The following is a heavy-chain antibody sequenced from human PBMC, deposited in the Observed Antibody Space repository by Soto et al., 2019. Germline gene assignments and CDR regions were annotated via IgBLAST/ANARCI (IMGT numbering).Heavy chain of an antibody. CDR3: ARVILWSGETVRYYYYGMDV. J-gene: IGHJ6*02. CDR2: INPNSGGT. Sequence: ASVKVSCKASGYTFTGYYMHWVRQAPGQGLEWMGWINPNSGGTNYAQKFQGRVTMTRDTSISTAYMELSRLRSDDTAVYYCARVILWSGETVRYYYYGMDVWGQGTTVTVSS. D-gene: IGHD3-10*01. V-gene: IGHV1-2*02. CDR1: GYTFTGYY.